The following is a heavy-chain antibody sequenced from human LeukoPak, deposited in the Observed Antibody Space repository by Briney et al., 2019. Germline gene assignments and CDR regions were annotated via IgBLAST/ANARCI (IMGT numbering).Heavy chain of an antibody. V-gene: IGHV3-15*01. J-gene: IGHJ5*02. CDR1: GFGFSDAW. D-gene: IGHD6-19*01. CDR2: IKSQTHGGTT. CDR3: ARDSRGSSGWHNWFDP. Sequence: PGGSLRLSCAGSGFGFSDAWMSWVRQAPGKRLEWVGHIKSQTHGGTTDYAAPVKGRFTIARDDSKKTLYLQMNSLRAEDTAVYYCARDSRGSSGWHNWFDPWGQGTLVTVSS.